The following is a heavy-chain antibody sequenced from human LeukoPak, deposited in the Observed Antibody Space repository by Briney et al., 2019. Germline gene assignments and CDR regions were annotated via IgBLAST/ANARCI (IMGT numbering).Heavy chain of an antibody. D-gene: IGHD3-22*01. CDR2: IYPGDSAT. V-gene: IGHV5-51*01. CDR3: PRRRDSGNFIDF. J-gene: IGHJ4*02. CDR1: GYNFTTYW. Sequence: GESLKISGKGSGYNFTTYWIGCVRQMPGKGLEWMGMIYPGDSATRYSPSFRGQVTISADKSIGTAYLQWNSLKASDTAMYYCPRRRDSGNFIDFWGQGTLVTVSS.